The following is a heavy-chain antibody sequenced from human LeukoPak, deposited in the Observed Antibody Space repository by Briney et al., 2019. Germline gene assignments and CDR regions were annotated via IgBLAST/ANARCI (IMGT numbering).Heavy chain of an antibody. CDR1: GFTFSSYS. Sequence: VGSLRLSCAGSGFTFSSYSMNWVRQAPGKGLEWVSYISSSSSTIYYADSVKGRFTISRDNAKNSLYLQMNSLRAEDTAVYYCARGGEDYHDSSGYYYFSLFDYWGQGTLVTVSS. J-gene: IGHJ4*02. CDR2: ISSSSSTI. CDR3: ARGGEDYHDSSGYYYFSLFDY. D-gene: IGHD3-22*01. V-gene: IGHV3-48*01.